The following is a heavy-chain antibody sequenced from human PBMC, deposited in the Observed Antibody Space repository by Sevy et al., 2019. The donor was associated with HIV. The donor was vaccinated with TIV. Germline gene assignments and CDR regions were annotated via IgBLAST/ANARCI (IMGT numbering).Heavy chain of an antibody. CDR3: AKVKYADYGVMLGYDS. CDR1: GFSFSSFA. V-gene: IGHV3-23*01. J-gene: IGHJ4*02. CDR2: ISGRTGRT. Sequence: GGSLRLSCAASGFSFSSFAMSWVRQAPGKGLEWVSTISGRTGRTDYPDSVQGRFTISRDNFENTLFLQMNGLRVDDTAVYYCAKVKYADYGVMLGYDSWGQGTLVTVSS. D-gene: IGHD3-16*01.